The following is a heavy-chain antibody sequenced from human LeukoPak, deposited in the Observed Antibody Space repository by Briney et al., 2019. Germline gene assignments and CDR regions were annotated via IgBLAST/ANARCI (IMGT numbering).Heavy chain of an antibody. V-gene: IGHV3-23*01. D-gene: IGHD5-12*01. Sequence: GGSLRLSCAASGFTFSSYSMNWVRQAPGKGLEWVSGISPGGGPTYYADSVKGRFTISRDDLKSTLYLQMKTLRAEDTAVYYCAKDGAWLRFDDWGQGILVTVSS. CDR3: AKDGAWLRFDD. CDR2: ISPGGGPT. CDR1: GFTFSSYS. J-gene: IGHJ4*02.